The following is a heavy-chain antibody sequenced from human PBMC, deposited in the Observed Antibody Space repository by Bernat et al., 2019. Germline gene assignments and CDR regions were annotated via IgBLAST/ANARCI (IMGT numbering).Heavy chain of an antibody. CDR3: ARERTKYSWNPGGLED. CDR1: GFNLSIYA. CDR2: ISYDGNNK. J-gene: IGHJ4*02. V-gene: IGHV3-30*04. D-gene: IGHD1-20*01. Sequence: VQLVESGGGVVQPGKSLRLSCAHSGFNLSIYAMYWVRQAPGKGLEWVALISYDGNNKNYADSVKGRFTISRDNSRNTLYLQMNKLKAEDTAVYYCARERTKYSWNPGGLEDGGQGTLVTVSS.